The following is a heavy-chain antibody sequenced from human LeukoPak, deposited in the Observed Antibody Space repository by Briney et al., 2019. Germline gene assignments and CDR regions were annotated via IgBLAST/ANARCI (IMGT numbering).Heavy chain of an antibody. CDR3: AKDGRYFDWYVDY. V-gene: IGHV3-30*18. CDR1: GFTFSSYG. Sequence: PGGSLRLSCAASGFTFSSYGMHWVRQAPGKGLEWVAVISYDGSNKYYADSVKGRFTISRDSSKNTLYLQMNSLRAEDTAVYYCAKDGRYFDWYVDYWGQGTLVTVSS. D-gene: IGHD3-9*01. CDR2: ISYDGSNK. J-gene: IGHJ4*02.